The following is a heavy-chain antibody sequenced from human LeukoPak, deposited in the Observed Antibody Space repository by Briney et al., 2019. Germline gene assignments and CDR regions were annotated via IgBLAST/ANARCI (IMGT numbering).Heavy chain of an antibody. D-gene: IGHD3-16*02. CDR2: TICRSEWHH. J-gene: IGHJ4*02. Sequence: SQTLSLTCAISGDSVSRTNVAWNWIRQSPSGGLEWLGRTICRSEWHHDYAVSMKGRITISPDTSRNQFSLQLNSVTPEDTAVYYCATYRFDYWGQGTLVTVSA. CDR3: ATYRFDY. V-gene: IGHV6-1*01. CDR1: GDSVSRTNVA.